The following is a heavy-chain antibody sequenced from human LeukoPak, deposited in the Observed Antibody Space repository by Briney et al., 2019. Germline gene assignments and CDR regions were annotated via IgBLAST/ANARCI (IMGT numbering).Heavy chain of an antibody. CDR1: GYTFTSYG. CDR2: INPNSGGT. J-gene: IGHJ6*02. D-gene: IGHD6-13*01. CDR3: ARVRLMAAAGTNYYGMDV. Sequence: ASVKVSCKASGYTFTSYGISWVRQAPGQGLEWMGWINPNSGGTYFAQKFQGRVTMTRDTSISTAYMELSRLTSDDTAVYHCARVRLMAAAGTNYYGMDVWGQGTTVTVSS. V-gene: IGHV1-2*02.